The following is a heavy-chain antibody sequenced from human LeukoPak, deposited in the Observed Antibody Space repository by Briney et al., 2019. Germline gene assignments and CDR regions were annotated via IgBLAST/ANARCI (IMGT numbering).Heavy chain of an antibody. D-gene: IGHD3-16*02. CDR3: AKYVWGSYPTFEDY. CDR1: GGSISSYY. J-gene: IGHJ4*02. Sequence: SETLSLTCTVSGGSISSYYWSWIRQPPGKGLEWIGYISYSGSTNYNPSPKSRVTKSVDTSKNQFSLKLSSVTAADTAVYYCAKYVWGSYPTFEDYWGQGTLVTVSS. V-gene: IGHV4-59*01. CDR2: ISYSGST.